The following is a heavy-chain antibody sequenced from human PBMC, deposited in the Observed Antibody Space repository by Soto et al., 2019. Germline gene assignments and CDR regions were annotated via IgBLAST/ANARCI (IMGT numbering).Heavy chain of an antibody. J-gene: IGHJ4*02. CDR1: GDTFSFYT. CDR2: INPIVSMS. CDR3: GASYVSVYRDFDY. D-gene: IGHD3-16*01. V-gene: IGHV1-69*02. Sequence: QVQLVQSGTEVKKPGSSVKVSCKASGDTFSFYTINWVRQAPGLGLVWVGWINPIVSMSNYAQKYQGRVSMTADNSTSTAYIELRSLISDDTAMYLCGASYVSVYRDFDYWGQGALVIVSS.